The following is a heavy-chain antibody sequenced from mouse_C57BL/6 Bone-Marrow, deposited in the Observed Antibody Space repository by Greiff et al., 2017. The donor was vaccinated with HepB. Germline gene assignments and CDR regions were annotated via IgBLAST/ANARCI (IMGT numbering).Heavy chain of an antibody. CDR3: ARDYYGSSVDY. J-gene: IGHJ2*01. V-gene: IGHV1-61*01. CDR1: GYTFTSYW. CDR2: IYPSDSET. Sequence: QVQLQQPGAELVRPGSSVKLSCKASGYTFTSYWMDWVKQRPGQGLEWIGNIYPSDSETHYNQKFKGKATLTVDTSSSTAYMQLSSLTSEDSAVYYCARDYYGSSVDYWGQGTTLTVSS. D-gene: IGHD1-1*01.